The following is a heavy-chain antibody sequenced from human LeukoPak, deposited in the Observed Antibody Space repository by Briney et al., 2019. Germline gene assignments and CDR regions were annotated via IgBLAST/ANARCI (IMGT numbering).Heavy chain of an antibody. CDR3: ASAHCSGSSCFWGAFEF. Sequence: ASVKVSCKASGYTFTNYDINWVRQATGQGPEWMGCMNPNSGNTGFAQKFQGRVALTRDTSITTAYMELSNLKSDDTAVYYCASAHCSGSSCFWGAFEFWGQRTLVTVSS. CDR2: MNPNSGNT. J-gene: IGHJ3*01. CDR1: GYTFTNYD. D-gene: IGHD2-15*01. V-gene: IGHV1-8*03.